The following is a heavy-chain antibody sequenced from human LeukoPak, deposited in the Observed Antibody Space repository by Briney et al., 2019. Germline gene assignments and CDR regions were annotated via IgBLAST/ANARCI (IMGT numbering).Heavy chain of an antibody. CDR1: GGSFSGYY. D-gene: IGHD5-18*01. CDR3: ARRFWSGYSCGYFYMDV. CDR2: TNHSGST. Sequence: SETLSLTCAVYGGSFSGYYWSWIRQPPGKGLEWIGETNHSGSTNYNPSLKSRVTISVDTSKNQFSLKLSSVTAADTAVYYCARRFWSGYSCGYFYMDVWGKGTTVTVSS. J-gene: IGHJ6*03. V-gene: IGHV4-34*01.